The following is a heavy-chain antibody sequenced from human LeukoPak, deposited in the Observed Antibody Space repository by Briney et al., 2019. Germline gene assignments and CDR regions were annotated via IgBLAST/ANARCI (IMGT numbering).Heavy chain of an antibody. Sequence: GGSLRLSCAASGFSFSTYGMHWVRQAPGKGLEWVAFIRHDASSQYYADSVKGRFTISRDNSKNTLYLQMNSLRAEDTAVYYCAKDSYYYDSKGREAFDIWGQGTMVTVSS. V-gene: IGHV3-30*02. CDR2: IRHDASSQ. J-gene: IGHJ3*02. CDR1: GFSFSTYG. CDR3: AKDSYYYDSKGREAFDI. D-gene: IGHD3-22*01.